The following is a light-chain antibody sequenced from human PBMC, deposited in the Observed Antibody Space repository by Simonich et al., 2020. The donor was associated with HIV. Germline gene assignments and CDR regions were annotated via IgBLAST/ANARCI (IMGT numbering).Light chain of an antibody. J-gene: IGLJ3*02. CDR2: VVT. CDR1: SSHVGGYNY. Sequence: QSALTQPPSASGSPGQSITISCTGTSSHVGGYNYVSWYQQHPGKAPKLIIYVVTNRPSGVSNRFSGSKSGNTASLTISGLQAEDEADYYCSSYTSSSTWVFGGGTKLTVL. V-gene: IGLV2-14*03. CDR3: SSYTSSSTWV.